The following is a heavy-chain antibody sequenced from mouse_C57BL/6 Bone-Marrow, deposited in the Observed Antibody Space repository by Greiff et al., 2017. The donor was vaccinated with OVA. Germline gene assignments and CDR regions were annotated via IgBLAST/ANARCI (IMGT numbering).Heavy chain of an antibody. D-gene: IGHD1-1*01. CDR3: ARWGYYGSSYEFAY. V-gene: IGHV1-72*01. CDR2: IAPNSGGT. Sequence: VQLQQPGAELVKPGASVKLSCKASGYTFTSYWMHWVKQRPGRGLEWIGRIAPNSGGTKYNEKFKSKATLTVDKPASTAYMQLSSLTSEDSAVYYCARWGYYGSSYEFAYWGQGTLVTVSA. CDR1: GYTFTSYW. J-gene: IGHJ3*01.